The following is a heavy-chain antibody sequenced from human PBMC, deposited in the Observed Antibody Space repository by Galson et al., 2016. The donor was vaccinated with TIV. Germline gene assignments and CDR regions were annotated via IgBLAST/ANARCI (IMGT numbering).Heavy chain of an antibody. Sequence: SLRLSCAASGFTFSDCWMHWVRQTPGKGLEWVANIKQDGSEKYYVDSVKGRFTTSRDNAKSSLFLQMNSLRAEDTAVYYCARRYFDLWGRGTLVTVSS. J-gene: IGHJ2*01. V-gene: IGHV3-7*01. CDR3: ARRYFDL. CDR1: GFTFSDCW. CDR2: IKQDGSEK.